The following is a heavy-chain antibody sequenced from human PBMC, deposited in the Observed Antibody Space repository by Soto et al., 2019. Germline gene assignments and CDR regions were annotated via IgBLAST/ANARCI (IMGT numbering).Heavy chain of an antibody. J-gene: IGHJ4*02. V-gene: IGHV3-23*01. CDR3: AKGTFYGNHLFDF. D-gene: IGHD4-17*01. CDR1: EFTFSDYA. Sequence: GGSLRLSCAASEFTFSDYAMSWVRQAPGKGLEWVSGISASGDNTYSADSVKGRFTISRDNSKNTLYLQMNSLRAEDTAVYYCAKGTFYGNHLFDFWGQGTLVTVSS. CDR2: ISASGDNT.